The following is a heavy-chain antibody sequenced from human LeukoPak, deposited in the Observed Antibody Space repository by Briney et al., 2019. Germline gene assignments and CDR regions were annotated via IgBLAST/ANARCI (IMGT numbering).Heavy chain of an antibody. Sequence: SETLSLTCAVYGGSFSGYYWSWIRQPPGKGLEWIGEINHSGSTNYNPSLKSRVTISVDTSKSQFSLKLSSVTAADTAVYYCARGRVVPEGDWFDPWGQGTLVTVSS. D-gene: IGHD2-2*01. J-gene: IGHJ5*02. CDR1: GGSFSGYY. V-gene: IGHV4-34*01. CDR3: ARGRVVPEGDWFDP. CDR2: INHSGST.